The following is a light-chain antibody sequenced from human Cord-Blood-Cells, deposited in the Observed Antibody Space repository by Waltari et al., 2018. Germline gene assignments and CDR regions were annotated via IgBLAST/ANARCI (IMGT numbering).Light chain of an antibody. CDR1: QSISSW. CDR3: QQYNSYSPMYT. J-gene: IGKJ2*01. V-gene: IGKV1-5*01. Sequence: DIQMTQSPCTLSASVGDRVTITCRASQSISSWLAWYQQKPGKAPKLLIYDASSLESGVPSRFSGSGSGTEFTLTISSLQPDDFATYYCQQYNSYSPMYTFGQGTKLEIK. CDR2: DAS.